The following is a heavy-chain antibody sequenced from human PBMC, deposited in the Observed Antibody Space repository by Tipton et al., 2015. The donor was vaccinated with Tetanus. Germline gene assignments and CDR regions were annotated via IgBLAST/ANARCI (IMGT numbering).Heavy chain of an antibody. Sequence: SLRLSCAASGFTFSDYYMSWIRQAPGKGLEWVSYISSSGGTMYYADSVKGRFTISRDNAKNSLYLQMNSLRAEDTAVYYCARNYYDSSGLVPWGQGTLVTVSS. CDR2: ISSSGGTM. D-gene: IGHD3-22*01. J-gene: IGHJ4*02. CDR1: GFTFSDYY. V-gene: IGHV3-11*01. CDR3: ARNYYDSSGLVP.